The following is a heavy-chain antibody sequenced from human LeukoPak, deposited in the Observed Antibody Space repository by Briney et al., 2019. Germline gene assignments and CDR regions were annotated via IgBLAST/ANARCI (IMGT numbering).Heavy chain of an antibody. J-gene: IGHJ4*02. CDR2: INQGGSVK. V-gene: IGHV3-7*01. Sequence: GGSLRLSCAASGFTFRSYWMSWVRQAPGKGLEWVANINQGGSVKYYVDSVKGRFTISRDDAKNSLYVQMNSLRDEDTAGYYCARVGYSGWNLEYWGQGTLVTVSS. CDR3: ARVGYSGWNLEY. CDR1: GFTFRSYW. D-gene: IGHD5-12*01.